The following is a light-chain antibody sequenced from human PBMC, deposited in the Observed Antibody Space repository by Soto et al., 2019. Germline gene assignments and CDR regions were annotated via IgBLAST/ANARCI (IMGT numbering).Light chain of an antibody. J-gene: IGKJ1*01. Sequence: DIQMTQSPSTLSASVGDRVTITCRASQSISSWLAWYQQKPGKAPKRLIYKASSVESEVPSRFSGSGSGTEFTLTISSLQPDDFATYYCQQYNSYSVTFAQGTKVEIK. CDR3: QQYNSYSVT. CDR2: KAS. CDR1: QSISSW. V-gene: IGKV1-5*03.